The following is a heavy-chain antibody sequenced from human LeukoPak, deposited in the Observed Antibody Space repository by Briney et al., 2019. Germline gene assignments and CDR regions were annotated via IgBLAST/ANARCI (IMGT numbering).Heavy chain of an antibody. CDR2: INWNGAST. Sequence: GGSLRLSRAASGYTFDEHGMSGVRHAPAKGLEWVTGINWNGASTGYADSVKGRFTISRDNAKNSLYLQMNSLRAEDTALYYCARVQRWGYSNYFDYWGQGTLVTVSS. V-gene: IGHV3-20*04. CDR1: GYTFDEHG. CDR3: ARVQRWGYSNYFDY. D-gene: IGHD4-11*01. J-gene: IGHJ4*02.